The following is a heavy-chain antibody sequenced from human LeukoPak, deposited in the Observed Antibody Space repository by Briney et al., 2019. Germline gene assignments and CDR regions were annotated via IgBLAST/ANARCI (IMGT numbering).Heavy chain of an antibody. CDR3: ARGPATGTIDY. Sequence: GASVKVSCKASGYTFTDHYMHWVRQAPGQGLEWMGIINPVGGGTTYAQHFQGRVTMTKDTSTSTVYMELRSLRSEDTAVYYCARGPATGTIDYWGQGTLVTVPS. D-gene: IGHD1-7*01. CDR2: INPVGGGT. V-gene: IGHV1-46*01. CDR1: GYTFTDHY. J-gene: IGHJ4*02.